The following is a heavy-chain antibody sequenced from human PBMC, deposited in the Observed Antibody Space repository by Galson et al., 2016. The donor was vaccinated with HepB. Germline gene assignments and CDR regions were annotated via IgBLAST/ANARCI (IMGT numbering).Heavy chain of an antibody. D-gene: IGHD3-16*02. CDR2: VHPGGSDT. CDR3: ARGGRYPQSLFYFDP. V-gene: IGHV5-51*01. Sequence: QSGADVKKPGESLMISCKGSGYRFSDYWIGWMRQLPGKGLVWMGIVHPGGSDTRYSPSFQCQVIISAEKSTDIANMEWRSLKAPDSGTYFYARGGRYPQSLFYFDPWGRGTLVSV. CDR1: GYRFSDYW. J-gene: IGHJ2*01.